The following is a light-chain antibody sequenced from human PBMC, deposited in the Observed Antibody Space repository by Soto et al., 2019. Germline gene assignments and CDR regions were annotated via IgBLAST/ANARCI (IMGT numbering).Light chain of an antibody. V-gene: IGKV3-15*01. CDR3: QQYYSFPYT. CDR1: QGIGST. Sequence: EIVMTQSPATLSVSPGERATLSCRASQGIGSTLAWYQQKPGQTPRLLIYGASTRATGVPARFRGSGSGTEFTLTINSLQSEDSAVYYCQQYYSFPYTFGQGTKLEIK. J-gene: IGKJ2*01. CDR2: GAS.